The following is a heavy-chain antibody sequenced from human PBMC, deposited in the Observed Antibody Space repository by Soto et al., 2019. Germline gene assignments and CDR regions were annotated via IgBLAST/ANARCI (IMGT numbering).Heavy chain of an antibody. CDR3: ARVEDYGDYVGDAFDI. V-gene: IGHV4-4*02. Sequence: SETLSLTCAVSGGSISSSNWWSWVRQPPGKGLEWIGEIYHSGSTNYNPSLKSRVTISVDKSKNQFSLKLSSVTAADTAVYYCARVEDYGDYVGDAFDIWGQGTMVTVSS. CDR2: IYHSGST. CDR1: GGSISSSNW. D-gene: IGHD4-17*01. J-gene: IGHJ3*02.